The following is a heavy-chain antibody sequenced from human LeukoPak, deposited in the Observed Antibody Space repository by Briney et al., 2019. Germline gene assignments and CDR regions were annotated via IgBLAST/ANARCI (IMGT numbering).Heavy chain of an antibody. CDR1: GGSISSGSYY. CDR2: IYTSGST. J-gene: IGHJ3*02. CDR3: AGGRIAVAGTGAFNI. D-gene: IGHD6-19*01. V-gene: IGHV4-61*02. Sequence: SQTLSLTCTVSGGSISSGSYYWSWIRQPAGKGLEWIGRIYTSGSTNYNPSLKSRVTISADTSKNQFSLKLSSVTAADTAVYYCAGGRIAVAGTGAFNIWGQGTMVTVSS.